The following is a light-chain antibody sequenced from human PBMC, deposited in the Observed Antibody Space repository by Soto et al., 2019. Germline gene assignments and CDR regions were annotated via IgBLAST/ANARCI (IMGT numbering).Light chain of an antibody. V-gene: IGLV1-40*01. Sequence: QSVLTQPPSGSGAPGQRVTISCTGSSSNIGAGYDVHWYQQLPGTAPKLLIYGNSNRPSGVPDRFSGYKSGTSASLAITGLQAEDEADYYCQSYDSSLSGNVFGSGTKVTVL. CDR2: GNS. J-gene: IGLJ6*01. CDR3: QSYDSSLSGNV. CDR1: SSNIGAGYD.